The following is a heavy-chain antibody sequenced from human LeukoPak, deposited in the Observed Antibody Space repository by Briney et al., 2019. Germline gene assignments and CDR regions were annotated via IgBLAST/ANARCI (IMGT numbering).Heavy chain of an antibody. Sequence: SETLSLTCAVYGGSFSGYYWSWIRQPPGKGLEWIGEINHSGSTNYNPSLKSRVTISVDTSKNQFSLKLSSVTAADTAVYYCAIGARIVAFWGQGTLVTVSS. CDR2: INHSGST. D-gene: IGHD1-26*01. CDR3: AIGARIVAF. CDR1: GGSFSGYY. V-gene: IGHV4-34*01. J-gene: IGHJ4*02.